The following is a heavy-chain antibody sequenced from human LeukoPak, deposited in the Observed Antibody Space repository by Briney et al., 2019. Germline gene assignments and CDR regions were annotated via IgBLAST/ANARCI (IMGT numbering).Heavy chain of an antibody. CDR3: GRVGTYGSGSYLSWLDY. Sequence: PPQTRSLTCTVSGRSISSYSWSWIRQPPGKGLGWIGYIYYSVRTNYNPSLKSRATISVDTSKNQFSLKLSSVTAADAAVYYCGRVGTYGSGSYLSWLDYWGEGTLESASS. D-gene: IGHD3-10*01. V-gene: IGHV4-59*01. CDR1: GRSISSYS. CDR2: IYYSVRT. J-gene: IGHJ4*02.